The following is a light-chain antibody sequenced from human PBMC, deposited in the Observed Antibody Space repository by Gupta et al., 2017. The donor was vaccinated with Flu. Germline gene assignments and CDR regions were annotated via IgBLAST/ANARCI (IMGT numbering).Light chain of an antibody. V-gene: IGKV4-1*01. CDR2: WAS. Sequence: DIVMTQSPDSLAVSLGQRATINCKSSQSVLYSSNNKNYLAWYQQKPGQPPKLLIYWASTRKSGVPDRFSGSGSGTDFTLTISSLQAEDVAVYYCQQDDSIPITFGQGTRLEIK. CDR1: QSVLYSSNNKNY. CDR3: QQDDSIPIT. J-gene: IGKJ5*01.